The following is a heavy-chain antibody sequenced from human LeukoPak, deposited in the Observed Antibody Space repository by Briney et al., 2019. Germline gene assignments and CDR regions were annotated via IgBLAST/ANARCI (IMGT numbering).Heavy chain of an antibody. CDR2: IYHSGST. CDR1: GGSISSGGYY. CDR3: ARVQRDYYDSSGYYSWFDP. D-gene: IGHD3-22*01. V-gene: IGHV4-30-2*01. J-gene: IGHJ5*02. Sequence: PSETLSLTCTVSGGSISSGGYYWSWIRQPPGKGLEWIGYIYHSGSTYYNPSLKSRVTISVDRSKNQFSLKLSSVTAADTAVYYFARVQRDYYDSSGYYSWFDPWGQGTLVTVSS.